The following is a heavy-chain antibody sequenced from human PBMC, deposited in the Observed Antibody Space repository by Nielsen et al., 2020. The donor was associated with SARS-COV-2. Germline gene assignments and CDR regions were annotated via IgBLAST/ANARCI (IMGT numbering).Heavy chain of an antibody. CDR2: INAGNGNT. D-gene: IGHD6-13*01. J-gene: IGHJ4*02. CDR3: ARSWGAAAGIDY. V-gene: IGHV1-3*01. CDR1: GYTFTSYA. Sequence: ASVKVSCKASGYTFTSYAMHWVRQAPGQRLEWMGWINAGNGNTKYSQKFQGRVTITRDTSASTAYMELSSLRSEDTAVYYCARSWGAAAGIDYWGQGTLVTVSS.